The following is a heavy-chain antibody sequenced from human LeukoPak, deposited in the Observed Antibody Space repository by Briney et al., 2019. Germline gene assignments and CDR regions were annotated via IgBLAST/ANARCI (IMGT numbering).Heavy chain of an antibody. D-gene: IGHD3-3*01. CDR1: GGSFSGYY. J-gene: IGHJ4*02. CDR2: INHSGST. CDR3: ARASYDFWSDYYLGY. V-gene: IGHV4-34*01. Sequence: SETLSLTCAVYGGSFSGYYWSWIRQPPGKGLEWIGEINHSGSTNYNPSLKSRVTISVDTSKNQFSLKLSSVTAADTAVYYCARASYDFWSDYYLGYWGQGTLVTVSS.